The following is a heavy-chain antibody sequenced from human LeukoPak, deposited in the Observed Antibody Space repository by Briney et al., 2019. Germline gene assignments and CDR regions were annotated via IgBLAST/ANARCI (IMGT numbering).Heavy chain of an antibody. CDR2: ISSSGSTI. J-gene: IGHJ4*02. Sequence: GGSLRLSCAASGFTFCDYYMSWIRQAPGKGLEWVSYISSSGSTIYYAVSVKGRFTISRDNAKNSLYLQMNSLRAEDTAVYYCARDRRPWEYYDSSGYYGHYFDYWGQGTLVTVSS. CDR3: ARDRRPWEYYDSSGYYGHYFDY. V-gene: IGHV3-11*01. CDR1: GFTFCDYY. D-gene: IGHD3-22*01.